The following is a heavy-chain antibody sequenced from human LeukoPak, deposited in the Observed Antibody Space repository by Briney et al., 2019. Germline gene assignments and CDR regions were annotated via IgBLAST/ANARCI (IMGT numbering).Heavy chain of an antibody. CDR1: GYTFSSYG. Sequence: ASVKVSCKASGYTFSSYGINWVRQAPGQGLEWMGWISTYNGNRNYARKLQGRVTMTTDTSTRTAFMELRSLTSDDTAVYFCARGDGTTGTTQDVAFDYWGQGTLVTVSS. D-gene: IGHD1-1*01. CDR3: ARGDGTTGTTQDVAFDY. J-gene: IGHJ4*02. V-gene: IGHV1-18*01. CDR2: ISTYNGNR.